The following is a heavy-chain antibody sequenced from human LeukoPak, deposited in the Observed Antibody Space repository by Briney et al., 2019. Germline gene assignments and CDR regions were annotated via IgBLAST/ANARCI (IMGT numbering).Heavy chain of an antibody. V-gene: IGHV1-8*01. CDR2: MNPNSGNT. CDR3: ARGSGFYRLIDF. CDR1: GYTFTSYD. J-gene: IGHJ4*02. D-gene: IGHD5-12*01. Sequence: ASVKVSCKASGYTFTSYDINWVRQATGQGLEWMGWMNPNSGNTGYAQKFQGRVTMTMNTSIRTAYMELSALRSEDTAVYYCARGSGFYRLIDFWGQGTLVTVSS.